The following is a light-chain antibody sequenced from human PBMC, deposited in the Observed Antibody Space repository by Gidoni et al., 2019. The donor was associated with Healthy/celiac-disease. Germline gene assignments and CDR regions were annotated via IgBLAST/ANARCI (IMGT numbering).Light chain of an antibody. V-gene: IGKV3-20*01. CDR3: QQYGSSPQT. CDR1: QSVRSRY. CDR2: GAS. J-gene: IGKJ1*01. Sequence: EIVLTQSPGTLSLSPGERATLSCRASQSVRSRYLAWYQQKPGQAPRLLIYGASSRATGIPDRLSGSGSGKDFTLTISRLEPEDFAVYYCQQYGSSPQTFGQGTKVEIK.